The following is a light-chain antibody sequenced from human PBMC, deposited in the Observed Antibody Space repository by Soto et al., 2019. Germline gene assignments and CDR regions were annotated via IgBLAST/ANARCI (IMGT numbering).Light chain of an antibody. CDR2: AND. V-gene: IGLV1-44*01. CDR1: SSDIGSNS. J-gene: IGLJ3*02. Sequence: QSALTQPPSAPRTPGQRVTIPCSGSSSDIGSNSVNWYQQLPGAAPRLLIYANDHRPSGVPDRFSASKSGTSASLAISGVRSEDEAFYYCATWSDSLKGWVFGGGTQLTVL. CDR3: ATWSDSLKGWV.